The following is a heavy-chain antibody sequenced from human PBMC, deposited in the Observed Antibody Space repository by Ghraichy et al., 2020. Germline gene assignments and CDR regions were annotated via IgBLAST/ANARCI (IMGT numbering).Heavy chain of an antibody. CDR3: ADDGDYPNNDY. D-gene: IGHD2-21*01. CDR2: ISAPGTST. J-gene: IGHJ4*02. Sequence: GGSLRLSCAASGFTFSSYAMSWVRQAPGMGLEWVSGISAPGTSTYYADSVKGRFTILRDNAKNTLFLQMKSLRPEDTAVYYCADDGDYPNNDYWGQGTLVTVSS. V-gene: IGHV3-23*01. CDR1: GFTFSSYA.